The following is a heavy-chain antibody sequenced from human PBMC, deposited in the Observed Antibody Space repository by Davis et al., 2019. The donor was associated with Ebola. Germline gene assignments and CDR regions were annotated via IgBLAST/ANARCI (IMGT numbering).Heavy chain of an antibody. V-gene: IGHV4-59*12. D-gene: IGHD2-2*02. CDR1: GGARTNYY. J-gene: IGHJ4*02. CDR3: ARGKLRWYTGGGDFDY. CDR2: IYYTGST. Sequence: GSLRLSCTVSGGARTNYYWSWIRQPPGKGLEWIGYIYYTGSTNYNRSLESRVTIAVDTSKNQFSLKLSSVTAADTAVYYCARGKLRWYTGGGDFDYWGQGTLVTVSS.